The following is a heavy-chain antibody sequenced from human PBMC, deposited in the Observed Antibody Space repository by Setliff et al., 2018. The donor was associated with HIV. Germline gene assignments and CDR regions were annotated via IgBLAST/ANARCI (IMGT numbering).Heavy chain of an antibody. V-gene: IGHV3-23*01. Sequence: GGSLRLSCTASGFTFSRHAMTWVRQAPGKGLEWVSTIPSNSEYTIYADSVTGRFTISRDDSKNTLYLQMNSLRAEDTAVYYCAKDKGQKYADYWGQGTMVTVSS. CDR1: GFTFSRHA. CDR2: IPSNSEYT. D-gene: IGHD3-10*01. CDR3: AKDKGQKYADY. J-gene: IGHJ4*02.